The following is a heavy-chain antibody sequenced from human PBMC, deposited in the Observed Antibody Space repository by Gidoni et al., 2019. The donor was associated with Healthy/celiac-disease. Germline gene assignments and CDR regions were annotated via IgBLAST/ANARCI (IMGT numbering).Heavy chain of an antibody. Sequence: QLQLQESGPGLVKPSETLSLTCTVSGGSISSSSYYWGWIRQPPGKGLEWIGSIYYSGSTYYNPSLKSRVTISVDTSNNQFSLKLSSVTAADTAVYYCARRESRDGYNWEFDYWGQGTLVTVSS. CDR1: GGSISSSSYY. CDR2: IYYSGST. J-gene: IGHJ4*02. D-gene: IGHD5-12*01. CDR3: ARRESRDGYNWEFDY. V-gene: IGHV4-39*01.